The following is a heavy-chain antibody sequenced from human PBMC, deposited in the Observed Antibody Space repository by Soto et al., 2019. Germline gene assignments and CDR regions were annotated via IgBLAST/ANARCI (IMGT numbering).Heavy chain of an antibody. V-gene: IGHV4-30-2*01. Sequence: QLQLQESGSGLVKPSQTLSLTCAVSGGSISSGGYSWSWIRQPPGKGLEWTGYIYHTGSTYYNPSLKSRVTISVDRSKNQLSLKLSSVNAAATAVYYCARGQVVAAQHWGQGTLVTVSS. CDR3: ARGQVVAAQH. D-gene: IGHD2-15*01. CDR1: GGSISSGGYS. J-gene: IGHJ4*02. CDR2: IYHTGST.